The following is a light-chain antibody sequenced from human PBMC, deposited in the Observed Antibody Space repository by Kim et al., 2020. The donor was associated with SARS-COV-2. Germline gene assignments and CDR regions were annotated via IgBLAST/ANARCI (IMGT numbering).Light chain of an antibody. CDR3: QKYSSVPCT. J-gene: IGKJ1*01. V-gene: IGKV1-27*01. Sequence: ASVGDRVSITCRASLGIANYLAWYQHKPGKVPKLLIYGASTLPSGVPSRFSGSGSGTDFTLTISSLQPEDVATYYCQKYSSVPCTFGPGTKVDIK. CDR2: GAS. CDR1: LGIANY.